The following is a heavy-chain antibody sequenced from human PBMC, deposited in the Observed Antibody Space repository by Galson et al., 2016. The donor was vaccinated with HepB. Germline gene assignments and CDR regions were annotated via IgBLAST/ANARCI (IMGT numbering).Heavy chain of an antibody. CDR2: ISYDGSNR. V-gene: IGHV3-30*03. J-gene: IGHJ5*02. Sequence: SLRLSCAASGFTFSSYSMNWVRQAPGKGLEWVALISYDGSNRYYGDPVRGRFAISRDTSKNTVYLQMNSLRPEDTAVYYCARDQGWEGGWCDPWGQGTLVTVSS. CDR3: ARDQGWEGGWCDP. D-gene: IGHD1-26*01. CDR1: GFTFSSYS.